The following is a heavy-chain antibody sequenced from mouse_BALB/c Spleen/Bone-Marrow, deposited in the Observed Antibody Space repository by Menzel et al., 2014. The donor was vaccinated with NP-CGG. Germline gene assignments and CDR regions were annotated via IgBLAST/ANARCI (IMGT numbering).Heavy chain of an antibody. Sequence: VQLQQPGAELVKPGASVKLSCTASGFNIKDTYMHWVKQRPAQGLEWIGRIDPANGNTKYDPKFQGKATITADTSSNTAYLQLSSLTSEDTAVYYCARNGNYGAWFAYWGQGTLVTVSA. CDR3: ARNGNYGAWFAY. CDR1: GFNIKDTY. D-gene: IGHD2-1*01. V-gene: IGHV14-3*02. J-gene: IGHJ3*01. CDR2: IDPANGNT.